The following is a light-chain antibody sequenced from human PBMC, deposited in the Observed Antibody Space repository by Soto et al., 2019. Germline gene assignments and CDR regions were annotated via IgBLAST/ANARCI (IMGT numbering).Light chain of an antibody. CDR3: QQYYYYPLT. Sequence: IHMTQSPSSFSASTGDTITITCRASQAISTYLAWYQQKPGKAPKVLIFDASTLQSGVPSRFSGSGSGTDFTLTISCLQSEDFASYYCQQYYYYPLTFGGGTKVEIK. V-gene: IGKV1-8*01. CDR2: DAS. J-gene: IGKJ4*01. CDR1: QAISTY.